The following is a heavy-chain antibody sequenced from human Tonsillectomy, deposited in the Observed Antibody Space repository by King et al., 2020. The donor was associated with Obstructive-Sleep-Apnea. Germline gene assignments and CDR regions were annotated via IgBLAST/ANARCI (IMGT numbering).Heavy chain of an antibody. J-gene: IGHJ6*02. Sequence: VQLVESGAEVKKPGASVKVSCKASGYTFTSYDINWVRQATGQGLEWMGWMNPNSGNTGYAQKFQGRVTMTRNTSISTAYMALRSLRSEDTAVYYCAGSYPVNYYYGMDVWGQGTTVTVSS. D-gene: IGHD3-22*01. CDR1: GYTFTSYD. CDR2: MNPNSGNT. V-gene: IGHV1-8*01. CDR3: AGSYPVNYYYGMDV.